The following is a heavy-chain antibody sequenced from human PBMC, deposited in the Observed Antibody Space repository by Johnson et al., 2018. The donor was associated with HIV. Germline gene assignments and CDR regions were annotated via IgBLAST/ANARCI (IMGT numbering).Heavy chain of an antibody. Sequence: VQLVESGGGLVQSGGSLRLSCAASGFTFSNYVMSWVRQAPGKGLEWVSSITGSGGSTYYADSVKGRFTISRDNSKNTLYLQMNSLRAEDTAVYYCARGGYSGYDPAGPNAFDIWGQGTMVTVSS. D-gene: IGHD5-12*01. CDR1: GFTFSNYV. CDR2: ITGSGGST. J-gene: IGHJ3*02. V-gene: IGHV3-23*04. CDR3: ARGGYSGYDPAGPNAFDI.